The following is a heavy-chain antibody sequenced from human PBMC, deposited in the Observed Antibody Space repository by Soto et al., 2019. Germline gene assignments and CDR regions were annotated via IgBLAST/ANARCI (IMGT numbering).Heavy chain of an antibody. CDR1: GYTFTNND. CDR3: ARMESFGSLNWFDP. Sequence: ASVKVSCKASGYTFTNNDVSWVRQATGQGLEWMGWMNPGSGDTGYAQKFQGRVTMTRDISIATAYMELTSLTSEDTAIYYCARMESFGSLNWFDPWGQGTLVTISS. J-gene: IGHJ5*02. D-gene: IGHD5-18*01. CDR2: MNPGSGDT. V-gene: IGHV1-8*01.